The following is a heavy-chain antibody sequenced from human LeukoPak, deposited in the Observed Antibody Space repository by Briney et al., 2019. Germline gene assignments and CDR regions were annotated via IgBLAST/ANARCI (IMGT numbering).Heavy chain of an antibody. J-gene: IGHJ4*02. Sequence: GASLRLSCAASGFNFSSFVMHWVRQAPGKGLEWGAVIWYDGSNKYYADSVKGRFTISRGNSKNTLYLQMNSLRAENTAVYYCARGPSAYPKCFDYWGQGTLVTVSS. CDR3: ARGPSAYPKCFDY. D-gene: IGHD5-12*01. V-gene: IGHV3-33*01. CDR1: GFNFSSFV. CDR2: IWYDGSNK.